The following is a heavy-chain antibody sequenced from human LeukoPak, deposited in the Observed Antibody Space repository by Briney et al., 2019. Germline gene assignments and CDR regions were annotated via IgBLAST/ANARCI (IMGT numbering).Heavy chain of an antibody. V-gene: IGHV3-30*18. CDR1: GFTFSSYG. CDR2: ISYDGSNK. J-gene: IGHJ3*02. CDR3: AKGWTTVTKDAFDI. Sequence: GGSLRLSCAASGFTFSSYGMHWVRQAPGKGLEWVAVISYDGSNKYYADSVKGRFTISRDNSKNTLYLQMNSLRAEDTAVYYCAKGWTTVTKDAFDIWGQGTMVTVSS. D-gene: IGHD4-17*01.